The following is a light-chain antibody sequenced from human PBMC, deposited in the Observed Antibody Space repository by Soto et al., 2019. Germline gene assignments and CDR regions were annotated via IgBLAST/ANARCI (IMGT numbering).Light chain of an antibody. Sequence: QSALTQPASVSGSPGQSITISCTGTSSDVGGYNYVSWYQQHPGKAPKLMIYEVSNRPSGVSNRFSGSKSGNTASLTISGRQAEDEADYYCSSYTSSRIDYVFGTGTKATVL. J-gene: IGLJ1*01. V-gene: IGLV2-14*01. CDR2: EVS. CDR1: SSDVGGYNY. CDR3: SSYTSSRIDYV.